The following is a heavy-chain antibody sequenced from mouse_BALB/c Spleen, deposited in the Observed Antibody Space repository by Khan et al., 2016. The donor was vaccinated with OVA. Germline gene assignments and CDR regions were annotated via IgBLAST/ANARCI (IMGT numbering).Heavy chain of an antibody. Sequence: QVQLKESGAELVKPGASVKLSCKASGYTFTSYYMYWVKQRPGQGLEWIGEINPGDGDTNYNEKFKIKATLTVDKSSSTSYMQLSSLTSEDSAVYYCTRSGYGTFAYWGQGTLVTVSA. D-gene: IGHD2-1*01. V-gene: IGHV1S81*02. CDR2: INPGDGDT. CDR1: GYTFTSYY. J-gene: IGHJ3*01. CDR3: TRSGYGTFAY.